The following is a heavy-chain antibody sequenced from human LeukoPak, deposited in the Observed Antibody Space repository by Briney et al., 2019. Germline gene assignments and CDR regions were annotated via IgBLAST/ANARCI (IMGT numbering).Heavy chain of an antibody. Sequence: PGGSLRLSCAASGFTFSSYSMNWVRQAPGKGLEWVSSISSSSSYIYYADSVKGRFTISRDNSKNTLYLQMNSLRPEDTAVYYCAKGGATVVDYWGQGTLVTVSS. CDR2: ISSSSSYI. V-gene: IGHV3-21*01. CDR3: AKGGATVVDY. J-gene: IGHJ4*02. D-gene: IGHD4-17*01. CDR1: GFTFSSYS.